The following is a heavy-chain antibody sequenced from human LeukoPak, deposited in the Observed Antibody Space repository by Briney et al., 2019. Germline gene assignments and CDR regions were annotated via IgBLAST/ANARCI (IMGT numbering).Heavy chain of an antibody. Sequence: GGSLRLSCAASGFTLSNAWMTWVRQAPGKGLEWVSAIRGSGGTTYYADSVKGRFTISRDNAKNTLHLQMNSLRAEDTAVYHCATLSYDYYDSSGLQINWGQGTLVTVSS. V-gene: IGHV3-23*01. D-gene: IGHD3-22*01. CDR2: IRGSGGTT. CDR1: GFTLSNAW. CDR3: ATLSYDYYDSSGLQIN. J-gene: IGHJ4*02.